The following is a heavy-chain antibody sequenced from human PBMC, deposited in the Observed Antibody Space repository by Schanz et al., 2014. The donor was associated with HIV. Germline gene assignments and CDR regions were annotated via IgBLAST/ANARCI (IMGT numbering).Heavy chain of an antibody. CDR2: IGSGGGRR. J-gene: IGHJ4*02. D-gene: IGHD3-10*01. V-gene: IGHV3-23*01. CDR3: AKGQRGMVRGDIDY. CDR1: GFIFSSYG. Sequence: EVQLLESGGGLVQPGGSLRVSCGASGFIFSSYGMSWVRQAPRKGLEWVSLIGSGGGRRYYADSVKGRFTVSRDNSKNTLYLQMNSLRAEDTAVYYCAKGQRGMVRGDIDYWGQGTLVTVSS.